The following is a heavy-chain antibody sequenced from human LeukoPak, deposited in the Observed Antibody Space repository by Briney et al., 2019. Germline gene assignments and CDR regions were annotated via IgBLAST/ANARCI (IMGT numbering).Heavy chain of an antibody. CDR2: IWYDESNK. Sequence: PGGSLRLSCAASGFTFSSYGMHWVRQAPGKGLEWVAVIWYDESNKYYADSVKGRFTISRDNSKNTLYLQMNSLRAEDTAVYYCARVQEILWFGELLERGAFDIWGQGTMVTVSS. V-gene: IGHV3-33*01. CDR3: ARVQEILWFGELLERGAFDI. J-gene: IGHJ3*02. CDR1: GFTFSSYG. D-gene: IGHD3-10*01.